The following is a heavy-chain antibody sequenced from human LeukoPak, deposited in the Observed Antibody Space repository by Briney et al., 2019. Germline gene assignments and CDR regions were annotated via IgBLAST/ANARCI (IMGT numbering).Heavy chain of an antibody. CDR3: ARFIAAAEALDY. V-gene: IGHV1-18*01. Sequence: ASVKVSCKASGGTFSSYAISWVRQAPGQGLEWMGWISAYNGNTNYAQKLQGRVTMTTDTSTSTAYMELRSLRSDDTAVYYCARFIAAAEALDYWGQGTLVTVSS. CDR1: GGTFSSYA. J-gene: IGHJ4*02. D-gene: IGHD6-13*01. CDR2: ISAYNGNT.